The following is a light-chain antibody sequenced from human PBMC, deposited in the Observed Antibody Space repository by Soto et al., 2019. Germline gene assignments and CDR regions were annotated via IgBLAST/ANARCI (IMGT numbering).Light chain of an antibody. CDR2: LTS. Sequence: EIVLTQSPATLSAFPGDRVTLSCRASQALNTRLAWYQHKPGQAPRLLIYLTSNRAAGVPSRFSAWGSETDFTLTISDVEPEDCAVYYCHQRQSWPRTFGQGTKVDIK. CDR3: HQRQSWPRT. V-gene: IGKV3-11*01. CDR1: QALNTR. J-gene: IGKJ1*01.